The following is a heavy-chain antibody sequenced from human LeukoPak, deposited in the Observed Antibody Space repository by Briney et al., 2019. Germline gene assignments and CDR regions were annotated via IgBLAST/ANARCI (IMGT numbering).Heavy chain of an antibody. D-gene: IGHD4-11*01. CDR2: IIPIFGTA. CDR1: GGTFSSYA. J-gene: IGHJ6*03. Sequence: GASVKVSCKASGGTFSSYAISWVRQAPGQGLEWMGGIIPIFGTANYTQKFQGRVTITADESTSTAYMELSSLRSEDTAVYYCARDEGAYSNSPYYYYYMDVWGKGTTVTVSS. V-gene: IGHV1-69*13. CDR3: ARDEGAYSNSPYYYYYMDV.